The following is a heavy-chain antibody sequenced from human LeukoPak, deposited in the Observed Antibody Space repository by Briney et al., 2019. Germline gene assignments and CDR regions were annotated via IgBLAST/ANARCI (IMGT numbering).Heavy chain of an antibody. Sequence: ASVKVSCKASGYTFTNYGVTWVRQAPGQGLEWMGWISAYNGNTNYAQNLQGRVTMTTDTSTSTAYMELRSLRSDDTAVYYCAGGGGGWYCDSWGQGTLVTVSS. D-gene: IGHD6-19*01. V-gene: IGHV1-18*01. CDR2: ISAYNGNT. J-gene: IGHJ4*02. CDR3: AGGGGGWYCDS. CDR1: GYTFTNYG.